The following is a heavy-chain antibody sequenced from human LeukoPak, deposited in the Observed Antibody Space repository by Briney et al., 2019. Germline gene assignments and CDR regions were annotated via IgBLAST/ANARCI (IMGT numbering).Heavy chain of an antibody. D-gene: IGHD6-19*01. CDR3: ARPRQVAVAGYDAFDL. J-gene: IGHJ3*01. CDR2: FYPADSTS. CDR1: EYNFVNCW. V-gene: IGHV5-51*01. Sequence: GESLKITCKGSEYNFVNCWIAWVRQEPGKGLEWMGMFYPADSTSKYSPSFQGRVTISADKSITTAYLQWNTLKASDSAIYYCARPRQVAVAGYDAFDLWGQGTMVTVSS.